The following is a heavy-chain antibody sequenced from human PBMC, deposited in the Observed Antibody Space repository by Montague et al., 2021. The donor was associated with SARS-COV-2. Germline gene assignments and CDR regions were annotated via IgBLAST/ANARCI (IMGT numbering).Heavy chain of an antibody. CDR2: MYYSGST. CDR1: GGSISSYY. J-gene: IGHJ3*02. D-gene: IGHD2-2*01. CDR3: AREGRGYCGSTSCQSAFDI. V-gene: IGHV4-59*01. Sequence: SETLSLTCTVSGGSISSYYWSWIRQPPGKGLEWIGYMYYSGSTNYNPSLKSRVTISVDTSKNQFSLKLSSMTAADTAVYYCAREGRGYCGSTSCQSAFDIWGQGTMVTVSS.